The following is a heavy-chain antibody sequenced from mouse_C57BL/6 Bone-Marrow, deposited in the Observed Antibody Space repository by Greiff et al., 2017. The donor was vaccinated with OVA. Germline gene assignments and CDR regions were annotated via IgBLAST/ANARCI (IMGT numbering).Heavy chain of an antibody. CDR1: GFPFSSYG. V-gene: IGHV5-6*01. D-gene: IGHD2-3*01. CDR3: ARHYDGPYYYAMDY. J-gene: IGHJ4*01. Sequence: EVKVVESGGDLVKPGGSLKLSCAASGFPFSSYGMSWVRQTPDKRLEWVATISSGGSYTYYPDSVKGRFTISRDNAKNTLYLQMSSLKSEDTAMYYCARHYDGPYYYAMDYWGQGTSVTVSS. CDR2: ISSGGSYT.